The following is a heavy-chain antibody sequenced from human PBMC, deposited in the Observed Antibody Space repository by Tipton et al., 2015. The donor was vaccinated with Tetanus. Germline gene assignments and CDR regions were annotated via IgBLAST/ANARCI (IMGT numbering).Heavy chain of an antibody. Sequence: GLVKPSETLSLTCAVSGGSISSGAYFWSWIRQPPGMGLEWIGYIFHTGSTYYKPSLKSRVTISADRSKNQFSLNLSSVTAADTAVYYCARGSRYYFEYWGQGTLVTVSS. CDR2: IFHTGST. V-gene: IGHV4-30-2*01. CDR3: ARGSRYYFEY. J-gene: IGHJ4*02. CDR1: GGSISSGAYF.